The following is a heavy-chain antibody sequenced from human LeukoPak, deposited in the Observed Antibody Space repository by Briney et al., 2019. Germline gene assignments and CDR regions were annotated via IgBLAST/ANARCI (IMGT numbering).Heavy chain of an antibody. Sequence: GGSLRLSCSASGFTFSNYAMHWVRQAPGKGLEDVSAISSNGGSTYYADSVKGRFTISRDNSKNTLYLQMSSLRAEDTAVYYCSMVRAFYYYYGMDVWGKGTTVTVSS. CDR1: GFTFSNYA. V-gene: IGHV3-64D*06. CDR2: ISSNGGST. CDR3: SMVRAFYYYYGMDV. J-gene: IGHJ6*04. D-gene: IGHD3-10*01.